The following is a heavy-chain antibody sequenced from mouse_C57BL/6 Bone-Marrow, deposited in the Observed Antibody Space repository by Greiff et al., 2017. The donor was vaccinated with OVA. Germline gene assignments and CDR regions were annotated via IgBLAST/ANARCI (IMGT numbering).Heavy chain of an antibody. CDR2: IYPSDSET. J-gene: IGHJ3*01. CDR3: ARGYYGGGPFVY. Sequence: QVQLQQPGAELVRPGSSVKLSCKASGYTFTSYWMDWVKQRPGQGLEWIGNIYPSDSETHYNQKFKDKATLTVDKSSSTAYMQLSSLSSQGSAVYICARGYYGGGPFVYWGQETLVTVSA. D-gene: IGHD1-1*02. V-gene: IGHV1-61*01. CDR1: GYTFTSYW.